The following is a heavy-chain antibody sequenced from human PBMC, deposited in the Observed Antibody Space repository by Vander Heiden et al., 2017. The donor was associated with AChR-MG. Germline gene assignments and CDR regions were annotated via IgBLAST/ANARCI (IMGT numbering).Heavy chain of an antibody. CDR1: GFTFDDYA. J-gene: IGHJ4*02. V-gene: IGHV3-9*01. Sequence: EVQLVESGGGLVQPGRSLRLSWAASGFTFDDYAMHWVRQDPGKGLEWGSGISGNSGIIGYADSVKGRFTTSRDNAKNSLYLQMTRLRADDTALYYCAKGCEWLVNDLGYYFDYWGQGTLVTVAS. D-gene: IGHD6-19*01. CDR3: AKGCEWLVNDLGYYFDY. CDR2: ISGNSGII.